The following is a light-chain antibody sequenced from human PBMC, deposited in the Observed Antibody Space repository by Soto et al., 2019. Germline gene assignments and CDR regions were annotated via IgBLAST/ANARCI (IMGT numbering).Light chain of an antibody. CDR1: QSVSSRY. J-gene: IGKJ1*01. CDR3: QQYGNSPLT. CDR2: GAS. Sequence: EIVLTQSPGTLSLSPGERATLSCRASQSVSSRYLARYQQKPGQAPRLLIYGASSRATGIPDRFSGSGSGTDFNLTISRLEPEDFAAYYCQQYGNSPLTFGQGIKVEIK. V-gene: IGKV3-20*01.